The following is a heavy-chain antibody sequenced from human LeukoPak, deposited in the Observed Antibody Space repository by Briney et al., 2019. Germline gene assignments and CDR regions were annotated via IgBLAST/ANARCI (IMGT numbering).Heavy chain of an antibody. V-gene: IGHV1-18*04. CDR1: GYTFTNYY. Sequence: ASVKVSCKASGYTFTNYYMHWVRQAPGQGLEWMGWISAYNGNTNYAQKLQGRVTMTTDTSTSTAYMELRSLRSDDTAVYYCAREENYDFWSGYYLGHKNWFDPWGQGTLVTVSS. J-gene: IGHJ5*02. D-gene: IGHD3-3*01. CDR3: AREENYDFWSGYYLGHKNWFDP. CDR2: ISAYNGNT.